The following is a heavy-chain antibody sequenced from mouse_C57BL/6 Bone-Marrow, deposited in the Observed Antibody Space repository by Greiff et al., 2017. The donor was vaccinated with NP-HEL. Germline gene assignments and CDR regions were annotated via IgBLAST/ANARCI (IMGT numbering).Heavy chain of an antibody. Sequence: EVHLVESGGGLVKPGGSLKLSCAASGFTFSDYGMHWVRQAPEKGLEWVAYISSGSSTIYYADTVKGRFTISRDNAKNTLFLQMTSLRSEDTAMYYCARPDYYGSSWGAYWGQGTLVTVSA. V-gene: IGHV5-17*01. J-gene: IGHJ3*01. CDR3: ARPDYYGSSWGAY. CDR2: ISSGSSTI. D-gene: IGHD1-1*01. CDR1: GFTFSDYG.